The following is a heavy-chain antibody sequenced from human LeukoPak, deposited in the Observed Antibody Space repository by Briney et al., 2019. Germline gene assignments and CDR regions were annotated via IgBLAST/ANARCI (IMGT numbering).Heavy chain of an antibody. Sequence: GGSLRLSCAASGLTFSSYSMNWVRQAPGEGLEWVSSISSSSSYIYYADSVKGRFTISRDNAKNPLYLQMNSLRAEDTAVYYCAREEGGYSSSYSMDVWGQGTTVTVSS. V-gene: IGHV3-21*01. CDR3: AREEGGYSSSYSMDV. J-gene: IGHJ6*02. CDR2: ISSSSSYI. CDR1: GLTFSSYS. D-gene: IGHD5-18*01.